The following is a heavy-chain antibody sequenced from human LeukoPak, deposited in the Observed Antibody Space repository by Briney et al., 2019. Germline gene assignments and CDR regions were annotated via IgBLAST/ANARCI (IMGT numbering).Heavy chain of an antibody. CDR2: IRSKANSYAT. V-gene: IGHV3-73*01. D-gene: IGHD5-24*01. Sequence: GGSLRLSCAASGFTFSSYWMSWVRQAPGKGLEWVGRIRSKANSYATAYAASVKGRFTISRDDSKNTAYLQMNSLKTEDTAVYYCTRLGSRDGYNYDYWGQGTLVTVSS. J-gene: IGHJ4*02. CDR3: TRLGSRDGYNYDY. CDR1: GFTFSSYW.